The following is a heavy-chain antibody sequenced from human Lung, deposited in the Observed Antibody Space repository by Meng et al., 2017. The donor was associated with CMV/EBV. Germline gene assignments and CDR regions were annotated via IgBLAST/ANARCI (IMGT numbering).Heavy chain of an antibody. Sequence: ASXXVSXKASGYTXTGYYILWVLQAAGQGREWMGWMNPERGAVNYVQKSQGRVTMTRDSSINKAYMESSRLRTDDTAVYYCAGDLKGTTVTATGLYGMDVWXQGTXVTVSS. J-gene: IGHJ6*02. CDR2: MNPERGAV. CDR1: GYTXTGYY. CDR3: AGDLKGTTVTATGLYGMDV. D-gene: IGHD4-11*01. V-gene: IGHV1-2*02.